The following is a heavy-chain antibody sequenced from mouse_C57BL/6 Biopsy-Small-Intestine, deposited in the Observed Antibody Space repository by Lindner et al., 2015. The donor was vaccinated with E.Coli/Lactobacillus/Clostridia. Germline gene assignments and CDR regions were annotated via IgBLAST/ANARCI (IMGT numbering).Heavy chain of an antibody. Sequence: SVKVSCKASGYTFTSHAIHWVRQAPGQSLEWMGYINIANGQTLYSQKFQGRVTFDRDTFATTAYMEVSSLRSEDTAVYYCARVYDSSTYFPIYYFDYWGQGTLVTVSS. V-gene: IGHV1-4*01. CDR2: INIANGQT. J-gene: IGHJ2*01. D-gene: IGHD2-3*01. CDR3: ARVYDSSTYFPIYYFDY. CDR1: GYTFTSHA.